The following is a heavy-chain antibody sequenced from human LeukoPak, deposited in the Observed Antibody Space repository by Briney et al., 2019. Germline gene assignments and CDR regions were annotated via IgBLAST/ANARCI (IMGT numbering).Heavy chain of an antibody. D-gene: IGHD3-22*01. CDR2: ISGSGGST. CDR1: GFTFSNYA. V-gene: IGHV3-23*01. CDR3: TKKTSYYDSSGALDY. J-gene: IGHJ4*02. Sequence: GGSLRLSCTASGFTFSNYAMTWVRRAPGKGLEWLSVISGSGGSTYHADSVKGRFTISRDNSKNTLFLQMNSLRAEDTAVYYCTKKTSYYDSSGALDYWGQGTLVTVSS.